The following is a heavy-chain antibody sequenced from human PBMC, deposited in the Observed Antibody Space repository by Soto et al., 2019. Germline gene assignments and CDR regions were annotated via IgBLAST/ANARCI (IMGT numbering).Heavy chain of an antibody. CDR2: IWYDGSSK. CDR1: GFTFSSYA. Sequence: QVQLVESGGGVVQPGRSLRLSCAASGFTFSSYAMHWVRQAPGKGLEWVAVIWYDGSSKYYADSVKGRFTISRDNSNNTVSLHMSSLRAEDTAVYYCTKSEEGGGGNTHLEYWGQGTLVTVSP. D-gene: IGHD2-15*01. V-gene: IGHV3-33*06. CDR3: TKSEEGGGGNTHLEY. J-gene: IGHJ4*02.